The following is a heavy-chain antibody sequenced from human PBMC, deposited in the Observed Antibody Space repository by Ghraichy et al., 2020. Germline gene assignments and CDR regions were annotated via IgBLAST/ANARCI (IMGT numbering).Heavy chain of an antibody. CDR1: AITSGTTFSDYW. CDR2: IKQDGTEK. V-gene: IGHV3-7*01. CDR3: ARDRAGVTFVRGVPSYFYYYMDV. J-gene: IGHJ6*03. Sequence: GGSLKLSCVASAITSGTTFSDYWMGWVRQAPGKGLEWVANIKQDGTEKYYVDSVKGRFTISRDNTKNSLYLHMTTLRAEDTAVYFCARDRAGVTFVRGVPSYFYYYMDVWGKGTTVTVSS. D-gene: IGHD3-10*01.